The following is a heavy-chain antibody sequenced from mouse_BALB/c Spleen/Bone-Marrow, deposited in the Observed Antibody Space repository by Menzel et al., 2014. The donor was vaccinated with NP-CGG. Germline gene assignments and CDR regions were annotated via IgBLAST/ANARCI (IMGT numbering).Heavy chain of an antibody. J-gene: IGHJ3*01. CDR3: ARRSTMITTEAWFAY. Sequence: EVKLVESGPELVKPGASVKVSCKASGYSFTDYNMYWVKQSHGKSLEWIGYIDPYNGGTSYNQKFKGKATLTVDKSSSTAFMHLSSLTSEDSAVYYCARRSTMITTEAWFAYWGQGTLVTVSA. CDR2: IDPYNGGT. CDR1: GYSFTDYN. D-gene: IGHD2-4*01. V-gene: IGHV1S135*01.